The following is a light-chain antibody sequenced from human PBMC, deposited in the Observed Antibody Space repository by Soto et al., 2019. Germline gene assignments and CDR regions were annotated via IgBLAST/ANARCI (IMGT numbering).Light chain of an antibody. V-gene: IGLV7-46*01. CDR2: DTN. J-gene: IGLJ7*01. CDR3: LLANEGDRDVM. CDR1: TGPVTTTHY. Sequence: QAVVTQEPSVTVSPGGTVTLTCGSSTGPVTTTHYPYWLQQKPGQAPRTLICDTNIKHSWTPARFSGALLGGQAALTLSGALPEDEAEYYCLLANEGDRDVMFVGGTQLTVL.